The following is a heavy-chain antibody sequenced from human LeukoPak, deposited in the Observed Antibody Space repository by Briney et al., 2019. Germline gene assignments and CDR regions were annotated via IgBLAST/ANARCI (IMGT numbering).Heavy chain of an antibody. CDR3: ARVGSSSSPTRFDY. D-gene: IGHD6-13*01. CDR2: IKQDGSEK. CDR1: GFTFSSYW. J-gene: IGHJ4*02. V-gene: IGHV3-7*01. Sequence: GGSLRLSCAASGFTFSSYWMSWVRQAPGKGLEWVANIKQDGSEKYYVDSVKGRFTISRDNAKNSLYLQMYSLRAEDTAVYYCARVGSSSSPTRFDYWGQGTLVTVSS.